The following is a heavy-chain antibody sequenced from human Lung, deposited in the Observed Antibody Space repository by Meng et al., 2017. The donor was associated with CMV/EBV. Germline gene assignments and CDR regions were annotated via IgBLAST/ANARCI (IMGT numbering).Heavy chain of an antibody. J-gene: IGHJ4*02. V-gene: IGHV4-34*01. Sequence: LSLTCAVESFSGYYWSWIRQPPGKGLEWIGEVDKTGTTNYNMSLRSRVILSIDASKKHFSLNLRSVTAADTAVYFCARGTWSGHSNWGQGSLVTVSS. CDR2: VDKTGTT. D-gene: IGHD3-3*01. CDR3: ARGTWSGHSN. CDR1: SFSGYY.